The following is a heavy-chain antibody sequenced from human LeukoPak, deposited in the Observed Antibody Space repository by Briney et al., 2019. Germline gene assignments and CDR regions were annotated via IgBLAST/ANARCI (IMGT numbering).Heavy chain of an antibody. V-gene: IGHV3-74*03. D-gene: IGHD2-2*01. CDR3: VRDSSSLY. CDR2: INTDGSST. J-gene: IGHJ4*02. Sequence: GGSLRLSCAASGFTFSSHWMHWVRQPPGKGLAGVSRINTDGSSTTYADSVKGRFTISRDNAKNTLYLQMNSLRAEDTAVYYCVRDSSSLYWGQGTLVTVSS. CDR1: GFTFSSHW.